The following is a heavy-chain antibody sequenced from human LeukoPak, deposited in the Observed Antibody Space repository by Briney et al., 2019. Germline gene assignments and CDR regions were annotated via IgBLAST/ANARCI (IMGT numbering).Heavy chain of an antibody. V-gene: IGHV3-23*01. D-gene: IGHD2-21*02. Sequence: QPGGSLRLSCAASGFTFSSYAMSWVRQAPGEGLEWVSAIRSDNTAYYADSVKGRFTISRDNSKNTLYLQMNSLRADDTAVYYCAKVTCDGDCPTVYWGQGTLVTVSS. CDR1: GFTFSSYA. CDR2: IRSDNTA. CDR3: AKVTCDGDCPTVY. J-gene: IGHJ4*02.